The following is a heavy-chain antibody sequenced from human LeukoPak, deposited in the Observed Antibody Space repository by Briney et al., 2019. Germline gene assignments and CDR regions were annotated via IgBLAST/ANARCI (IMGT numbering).Heavy chain of an antibody. D-gene: IGHD2-2*02. CDR3: ARSTSRPLIVVVPAAIEGWDY. V-gene: IGHV5-51*01. CDR2: IYPGDSDT. J-gene: IGHJ4*02. CDR1: GYSFTSYW. Sequence: GESLKISCKGSGYSFTSYWIGWVRQMPGKVLEWMGIIYPGDSDTRYSPSFQGQVTISADKSISTAYLQWSSLKASDTAMYYCARSTSRPLIVVVPAAIEGWDYWGQGTLVTVSS.